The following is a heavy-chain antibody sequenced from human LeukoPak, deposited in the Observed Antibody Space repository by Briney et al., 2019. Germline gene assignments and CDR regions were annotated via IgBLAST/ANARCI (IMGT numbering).Heavy chain of an antibody. CDR3: ARTYGDLDY. V-gene: IGHV1-8*01. Sequence: VASVTVSCKSSGYSFTSYDFNWVRQATGQGLEWMGWMNPNSGNTGHAQKFQGRVTMTRDTSTSTAYMELRSLRSEDTDVYYCARTYGDLDYWGQGALGSVSS. CDR2: MNPNSGNT. CDR1: GYSFTSYD. D-gene: IGHD4-17*01. J-gene: IGHJ4*02.